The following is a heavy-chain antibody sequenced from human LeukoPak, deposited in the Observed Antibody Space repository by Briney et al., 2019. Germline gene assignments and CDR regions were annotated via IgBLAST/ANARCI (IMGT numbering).Heavy chain of an antibody. Sequence: GRSLRLSCAASGFTFSSYAMSWVRQAPGKGLEWVSAISGSGGSTYYADSVKGRFTISRDNSKNTLYLQMNSLRAEDTAVYYCARDFGRWLVPPDYYYYYGMDVWGQGTTVTVSS. CDR1: GFTFSSYA. J-gene: IGHJ6*02. CDR2: ISGSGGST. D-gene: IGHD6-19*01. V-gene: IGHV3-23*01. CDR3: ARDFGRWLVPPDYYYYYGMDV.